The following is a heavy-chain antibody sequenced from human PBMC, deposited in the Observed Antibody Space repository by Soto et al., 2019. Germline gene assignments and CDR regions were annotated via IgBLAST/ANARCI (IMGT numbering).Heavy chain of an antibody. V-gene: IGHV3-30*18. Sequence: PGGSLRLSCAASGFTFSSYGMHWVRQAPGKGLEWVAVISYDGSNKYYADSVKGRFTISRDNSKNTLYLQMNSLRAEDTAVYYCAKDPPPAVAGGYVYWGQGTLVTVSS. D-gene: IGHD6-19*01. CDR1: GFTFSSYG. CDR2: ISYDGSNK. CDR3: AKDPPPAVAGGYVY. J-gene: IGHJ4*02.